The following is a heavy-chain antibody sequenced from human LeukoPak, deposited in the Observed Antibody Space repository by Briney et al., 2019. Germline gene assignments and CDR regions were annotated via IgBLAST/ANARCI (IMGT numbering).Heavy chain of an antibody. CDR3: ARDFMVRGVTGTTGSRFDP. D-gene: IGHD3-10*01. Sequence: SETLSFTCTGSGGSISSYCWSWIRQAAGKGLEWIGCIYTSGSTNYNPSLKSRVTMSVDTYKNQFSLKLSSVTAADTAVYYCARDFMVRGVTGTTGSRFDPWGQGTLVTVSS. CDR2: IYTSGST. J-gene: IGHJ5*02. V-gene: IGHV4-4*07. CDR1: GGSISSYC.